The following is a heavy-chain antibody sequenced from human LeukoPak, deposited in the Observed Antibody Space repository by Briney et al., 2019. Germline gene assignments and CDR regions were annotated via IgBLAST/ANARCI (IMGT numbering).Heavy chain of an antibody. CDR3: ARLYGSGSYYRH. D-gene: IGHD3-10*01. J-gene: IGHJ4*02. CDR2: INHSGST. V-gene: IGHV4-34*01. CDR1: GGSFSGYY. Sequence: SESLSLTCAVYGGSFSGYYWSWIRQPPGKGLEWIGEINHSGSTNYNPSLKSRVTISGDTSKNQFSLKLRSVTAADTAMYYCARLYGSGSYYRHWGQGTLVTVFS.